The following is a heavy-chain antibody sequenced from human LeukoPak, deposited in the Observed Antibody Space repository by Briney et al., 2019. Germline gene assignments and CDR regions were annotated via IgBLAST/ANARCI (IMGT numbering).Heavy chain of an antibody. CDR1: GFTFKNYA. Sequence: GGSLRLSCAASGFTFKNYAMNWVRQAPGKGLEWVSAISGSGSTIYYADSVKGRFTISRDNAKNSLYLQMNSLRAEDTAVYYCARNGGSMIVVVIKHYYYYGMDVWGQGTTVTVSS. D-gene: IGHD3-22*01. CDR2: ISGSGSTI. J-gene: IGHJ6*02. V-gene: IGHV3-48*03. CDR3: ARNGGSMIVVVIKHYYYYGMDV.